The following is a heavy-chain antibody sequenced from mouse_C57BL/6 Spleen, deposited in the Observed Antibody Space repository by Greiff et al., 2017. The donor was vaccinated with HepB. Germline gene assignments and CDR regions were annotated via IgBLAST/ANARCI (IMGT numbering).Heavy chain of an antibody. CDR1: GYSITSGYD. Sequence: EVQLVESGPGMVKPSQSLSLTCTVTGYSITSGYDWHWIRHFPGNKLEWMGYISYSGSTNYNPSLKSRISITHDTSKNHFFLKLNSVTTEDTATYYCARAGHYDYDPYAMDYWGQGTSVTVSS. J-gene: IGHJ4*01. D-gene: IGHD2-4*01. V-gene: IGHV3-1*01. CDR3: ARAGHYDYDPYAMDY. CDR2: ISYSGST.